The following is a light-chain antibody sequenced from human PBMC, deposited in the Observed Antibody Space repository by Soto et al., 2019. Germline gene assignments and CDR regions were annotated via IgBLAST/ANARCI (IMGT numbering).Light chain of an antibody. CDR1: QSVRSTS. Sequence: DTVLTQSPGTLSLSPGERATLACRASQSVRSTSLAWYQQRSGQAPSLLIYGTSSRATGIPDRFSGGGSGTDFTLTISRLEPEDFAVYYCQHYNRSPPITFGQGTRLEIK. J-gene: IGKJ5*01. V-gene: IGKV3-20*01. CDR2: GTS. CDR3: QHYNRSPPIT.